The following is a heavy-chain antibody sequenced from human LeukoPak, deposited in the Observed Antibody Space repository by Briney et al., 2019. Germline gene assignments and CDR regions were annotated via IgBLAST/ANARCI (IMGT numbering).Heavy chain of an antibody. CDR3: ARDQEVPAAIAHFDY. Sequence: TGGSLRLSCAASGFTFSSYGVHWVRQAPGKGLEWVAVISYDGSNKYYADSVKGRFTISRDNSKNTLYLQMNSLRAEDTAVYYCARDQEVPAAIAHFDYWGQGTLVTVSS. D-gene: IGHD2-2*02. J-gene: IGHJ4*02. V-gene: IGHV3-30*03. CDR2: ISYDGSNK. CDR1: GFTFSSYG.